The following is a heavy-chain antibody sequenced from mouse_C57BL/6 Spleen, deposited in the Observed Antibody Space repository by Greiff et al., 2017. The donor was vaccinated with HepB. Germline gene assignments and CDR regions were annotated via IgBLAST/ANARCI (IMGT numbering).Heavy chain of an antibody. CDR2: INYDGSST. CDR3: ARDYYGSRYFDV. D-gene: IGHD1-1*01. V-gene: IGHV5-16*01. CDR1: GFTFSDYY. J-gene: IGHJ1*03. Sequence: EVHLVESEGGLVQPGSSMKLSCTASGFTFSDYYMAWVRQVPEKGLEWVANINYDGSSTYYLDSLKSRFIISRDNAKNILYLQMSSLKSEDTATYYCARDYYGSRYFDVWGTGTTVTVSS.